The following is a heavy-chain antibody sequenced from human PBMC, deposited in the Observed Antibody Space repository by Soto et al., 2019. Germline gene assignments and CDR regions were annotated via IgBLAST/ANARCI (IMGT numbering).Heavy chain of an antibody. CDR1: GGSMSSYY. D-gene: IGHD3-3*01. CDR2: VYSSGGT. V-gene: IGHV4-4*07. Sequence: QVHLQQSGPGLVKPSETLSLTCSVSGGSMSSYYWTWIRQPAGKGLAWIGRVYSSGGTHYNSSLKSRVTISLDTSKNQFSLRLISVTAADTAVYYCARGQRFSDWFDPWGQGTLVTVSS. CDR3: ARGQRFSDWFDP. J-gene: IGHJ5*02.